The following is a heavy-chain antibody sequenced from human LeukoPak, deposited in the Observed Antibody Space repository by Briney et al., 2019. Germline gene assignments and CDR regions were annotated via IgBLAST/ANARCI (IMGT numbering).Heavy chain of an antibody. Sequence: PSETLSLTCTVSGGSISSYYWNWIRQPAGKGLEWIGRISTAGITDYNPSLQSRVTMSVDTSKNQFSLNLSSVTAADTAVYYRASGQWELRDWGQGTLVTVSS. CDR2: ISTAGIT. J-gene: IGHJ4*02. D-gene: IGHD1-26*01. CDR3: ASGQWELRD. V-gene: IGHV4-4*07. CDR1: GGSISSYY.